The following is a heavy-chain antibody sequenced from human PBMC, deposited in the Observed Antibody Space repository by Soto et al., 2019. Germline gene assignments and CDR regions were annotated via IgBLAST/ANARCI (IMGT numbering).Heavy chain of an antibody. CDR1: GDSVSSYK. V-gene: IGHV4-59*08. CDR2: IDNNGGT. D-gene: IGHD3-10*01. J-gene: IGHJ6*02. CDR3: VRHGFGALRGLVDV. Sequence: QVQLQESGPGLVKPSETLSLTCTVSGDSVSSYKWSWIRQTPGKGLEWIGYIDNNGGTSYNPSLRSRFTMSVDTSTKQFSLRLMSVTAADTAVYYGVRHGFGALRGLVDVWGQGTTVTVSS.